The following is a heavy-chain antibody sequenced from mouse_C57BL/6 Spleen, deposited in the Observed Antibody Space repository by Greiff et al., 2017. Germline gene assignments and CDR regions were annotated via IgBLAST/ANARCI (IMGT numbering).Heavy chain of an antibody. J-gene: IGHJ2*01. CDR2: ISGGGGNT. CDR1: GFTFSSYT. CDR3: ARQGLGHFDD. Sequence: EVHLVESGGGLVKPGGSLKLSCAASGFTFSSYTMSWVRQTPEKRLEWVATISGGGGNTYYPDSVKGRFTISRDNAKNTLYLQMSSLRSEDTALYYCARQGLGHFDDWGQGTTLTVSS. D-gene: IGHD4-1*01. V-gene: IGHV5-9*01.